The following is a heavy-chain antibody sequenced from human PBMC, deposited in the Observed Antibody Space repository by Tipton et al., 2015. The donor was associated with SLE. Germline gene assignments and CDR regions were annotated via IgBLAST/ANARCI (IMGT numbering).Heavy chain of an antibody. CDR3: ARDGIAAAATDYFDY. V-gene: IGHV4-34*01. CDR1: GGSLSSYY. D-gene: IGHD6-13*01. CDR2: INHSGST. Sequence: TLSLTCTVSGGSLSSYYWSWIRQPPGKGLEWIGEINHSGSTNYNPSLKSRVTISVDTSKNQFSLKLSSVTAADTAVYYCARDGIAAAATDYFDYWGQGTLVTVSS. J-gene: IGHJ4*02.